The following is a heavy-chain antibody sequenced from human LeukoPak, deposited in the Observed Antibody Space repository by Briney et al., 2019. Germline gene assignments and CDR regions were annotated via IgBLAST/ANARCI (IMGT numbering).Heavy chain of an antibody. V-gene: IGHV1-2*02. J-gene: IGHJ4*02. CDR2: INPNSGGT. D-gene: IGHD3-22*01. CDR1: GYTFTGYY. Sequence: ASVKVSCKASGYTFTGYYMHWVRQAPGQGLEWMGCINPNSGGTNYAQKFQGRVTMTRDTSISTAYMELSRLRSDDTAVYYCARESYYDSSGYPDYWGQGTLVTVSS. CDR3: ARESYYDSSGYPDY.